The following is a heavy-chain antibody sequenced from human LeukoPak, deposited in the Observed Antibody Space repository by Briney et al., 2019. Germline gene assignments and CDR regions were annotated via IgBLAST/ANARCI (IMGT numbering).Heavy chain of an antibody. Sequence: PSETLSLTCSVSGGSITSYYWSWIRQPAGKGLEWIGRIYTSGSTNYNPSLKSRVTMSVDTSKNQFSLKLSSVTAADTAVYYCAREGTTAPNWFDPWGQGTLVTVSS. CDR2: IYTSGST. CDR3: AREGTTAPNWFDP. V-gene: IGHV4-4*07. D-gene: IGHD2/OR15-2a*01. J-gene: IGHJ5*02. CDR1: GGSITSYY.